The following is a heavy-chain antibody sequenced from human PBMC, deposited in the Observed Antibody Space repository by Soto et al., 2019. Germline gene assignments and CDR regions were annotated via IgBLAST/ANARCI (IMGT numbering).Heavy chain of an antibody. Sequence: PSETLSLICTASGASVSSYFSSWMRRPPGKGLEWIGYIFNSERTNYNPSLKGRVTISLDTSDNDFSLRLTSFTAADKAVYYCARVHSVWSSGHGLDVCGEGSTVTAAS. CDR1: GASVSSYF. J-gene: IGHJ6*04. D-gene: IGHD6-19*01. V-gene: IGHV4-59*02. CDR2: IFNSERT. CDR3: ARVHSVWSSGHGLDV.